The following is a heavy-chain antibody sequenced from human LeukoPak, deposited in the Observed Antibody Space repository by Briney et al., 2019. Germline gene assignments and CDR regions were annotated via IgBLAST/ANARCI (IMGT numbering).Heavy chain of an antibody. CDR2: ISYDGSNK. Sequence: PGRSLRLSCAASGFTFSSYGMHWVRQAPGKGLEWVAVISYDGSNKYYADSVKGQFTISRDNSKNTLYLQMNSLRAEDTAVYYCAKGGYGGNWLLVSYWGQGTLVTVSS. CDR3: AKGGYGGNWLLVSY. CDR1: GFTFSSYG. V-gene: IGHV3-30*18. J-gene: IGHJ4*02. D-gene: IGHD4-23*01.